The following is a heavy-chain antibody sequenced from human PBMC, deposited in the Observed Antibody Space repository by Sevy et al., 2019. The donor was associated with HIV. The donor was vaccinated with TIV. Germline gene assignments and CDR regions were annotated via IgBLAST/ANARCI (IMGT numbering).Heavy chain of an antibody. V-gene: IGHV3-30*04. Sequence: GGSLRLSCSPSGFIFGDYTVSWVRQAPGKGLEWVAVISYDGNNKDYADSVKGRFTISRDNSKNTLYLQMNSLRAEDTAVYYCASHYYDSTGYYYPLDYWGQGTLVTVSS. J-gene: IGHJ4*02. CDR3: ASHYYDSTGYYYPLDY. CDR2: ISYDGNNK. CDR1: GFIFGDYT. D-gene: IGHD3-22*01.